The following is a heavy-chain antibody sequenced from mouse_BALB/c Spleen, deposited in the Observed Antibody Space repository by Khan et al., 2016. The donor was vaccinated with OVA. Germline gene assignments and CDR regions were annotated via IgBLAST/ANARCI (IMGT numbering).Heavy chain of an antibody. CDR2: INTHSGVP. V-gene: IGHV9-4*02. J-gene: IGHJ4*01. CDR1: GYTFTTAG. Sequence: QIQLVQSGPELKKPGETVRISCKASGYTFTTAGIQWVQKMPGKGLKWIGWINTHSGVPKYAEDFKGRFAFSLEIPVNTAYLQIKNLKNEDTATDYRARGGAAYYRNDGSAMEYWGQGTSVTVSS. CDR3: ARGGAAYYRNDGSAMEY. D-gene: IGHD2-14*01.